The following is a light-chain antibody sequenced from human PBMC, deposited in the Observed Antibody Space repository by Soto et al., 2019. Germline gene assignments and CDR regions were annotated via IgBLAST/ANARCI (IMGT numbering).Light chain of an antibody. Sequence: EIMMKQSPATLSVSPGERATLSCWASQNVRSNLAWYQQKPGQAPRLLIYGASTRATDIPARFSGSGSGTEFTLTTSSLQSDDSAVYYCQQYNNWPPLFTFGPGTKVEIK. V-gene: IGKV3-15*01. J-gene: IGKJ3*01. CDR3: QQYNNWPPLFT. CDR1: QNVRSN. CDR2: GAS.